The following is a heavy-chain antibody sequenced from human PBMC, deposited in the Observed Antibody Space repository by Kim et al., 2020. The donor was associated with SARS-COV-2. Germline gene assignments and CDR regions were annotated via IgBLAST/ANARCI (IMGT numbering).Heavy chain of an antibody. J-gene: IGHJ4*02. V-gene: IGHV4-34*01. CDR2: INHSGST. CDR1: GGSFSGYY. Sequence: SETLSLTCAVYGGSFSGYYWSWIRQPPGKGLEWIGEINHSGSTNYNPSLKSRVTISVDTSKNQFSLKLSSVTAADTAVYYCARGRAYYDFWSGYPFDYWGQGTLVTVSS. CDR3: ARGRAYYDFWSGYPFDY. D-gene: IGHD3-3*01.